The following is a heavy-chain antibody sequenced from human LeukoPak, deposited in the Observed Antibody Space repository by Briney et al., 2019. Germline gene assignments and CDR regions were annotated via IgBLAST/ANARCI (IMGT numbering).Heavy chain of an antibody. Sequence: SETLSLTCTVSGGSISSYYWSWIRQPPGKGLEWLGYIYYSGSTNYNPSLKSRVTISVDTSKNQFSLKLSSVTAADTAVYYCARGPGSRWFGDPGYFDYWGQGTLVTVSS. CDR3: ARGPGSRWFGDPGYFDY. CDR1: GGSISSYY. CDR2: IYYSGST. J-gene: IGHJ4*02. D-gene: IGHD3-10*01. V-gene: IGHV4-59*01.